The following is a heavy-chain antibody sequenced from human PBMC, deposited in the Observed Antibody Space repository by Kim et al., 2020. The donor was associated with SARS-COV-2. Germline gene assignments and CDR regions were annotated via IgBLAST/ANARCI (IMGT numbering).Heavy chain of an antibody. J-gene: IGHJ6*02. V-gene: IGHV4-4*02. D-gene: IGHD3-10*01. CDR2: IYHSGST. CDR3: ANVPGGYYYYYGMDV. Sequence: SETLSLTCAVSGGSISSSNWWSWVRQPPGKGLEWIGEIYHSGSTNYNPSLKSRVTISVDKSKNQFSLKLSSVTAADTAVYYCANVPGGYYYYYGMDVWGQGTTVTVSS. CDR1: GGSISSSNW.